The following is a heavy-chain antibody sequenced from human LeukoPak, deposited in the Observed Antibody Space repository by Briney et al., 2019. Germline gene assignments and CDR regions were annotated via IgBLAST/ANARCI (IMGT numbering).Heavy chain of an antibody. J-gene: IGHJ4*02. CDR1: GFTFSSYS. CDR3: ARDRTTVTNCDY. D-gene: IGHD4-17*01. Sequence: GGSLRLSCAASGFTFSSYSMNWVRQAPGKGLEWVSSISSSSSYIYYADSVKGRFTISRDNAKNSLYLQMNSLRAEDTAVYYCARDRTTVTNCDYWGRGTLVTVSS. CDR2: ISSSSSYI. V-gene: IGHV3-21*01.